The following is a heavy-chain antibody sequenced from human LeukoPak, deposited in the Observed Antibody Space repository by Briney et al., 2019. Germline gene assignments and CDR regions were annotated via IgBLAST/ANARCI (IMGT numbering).Heavy chain of an antibody. D-gene: IGHD3-3*01. V-gene: IGHV3-74*01. J-gene: IGHJ4*02. CDR1: GFTFSNYW. CDR3: ARDWSYDFWSGYYMED. Sequence: GGSLRLSCAASGFTFSNYWMHWVRQAPGKGLVWVSRINSDGNGTSYADSVKGRFTISRDNAKNTLYLQINSLRAEDTAVYYCARDWSYDFWSGYYMEDWGQGTLVTVSS. CDR2: INSDGNGT.